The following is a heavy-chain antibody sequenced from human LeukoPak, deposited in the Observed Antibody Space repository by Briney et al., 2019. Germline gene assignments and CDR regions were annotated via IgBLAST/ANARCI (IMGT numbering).Heavy chain of an antibody. J-gene: IGHJ5*02. Sequence: ASVKVSCKASGYTFTSYYIHWVRQDPGQGLEWMGWVFPKTGATNSAQKFQGRITMTRDTSISTVYLELSSLRSDDTAVYYCARDKSNWQENWFDPWGQGTRVIVSS. CDR1: GYTFTSYY. D-gene: IGHD5-24*01. V-gene: IGHV1-2*02. CDR3: ARDKSNWQENWFDP. CDR2: VFPKTGAT.